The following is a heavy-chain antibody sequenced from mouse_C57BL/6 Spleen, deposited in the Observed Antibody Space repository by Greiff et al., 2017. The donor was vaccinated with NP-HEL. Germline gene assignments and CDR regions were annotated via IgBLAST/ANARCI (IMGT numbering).Heavy chain of an antibody. CDR1: GYTFTSYW. CDR2: IDPSDSET. V-gene: IGHV1-52*01. D-gene: IGHD1-1*01. CDR3: ARDYYGSSYEGYFDV. J-gene: IGHJ1*03. Sequence: QVQLQQPGAELVRPGSSVKLSCKASGYTFTSYWMHWVKQRPIQGLEWIGNIDPSDSETHYNQKFKDKATLTVDKSSSTAYMQLSSLTSEDSAVYYCARDYYGSSYEGYFDVWGTGTTVTVSS.